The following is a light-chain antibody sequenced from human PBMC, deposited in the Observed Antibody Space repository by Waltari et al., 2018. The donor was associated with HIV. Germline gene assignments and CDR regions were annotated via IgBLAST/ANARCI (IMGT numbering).Light chain of an antibody. V-gene: IGKV3-15*01. Sequence: EIFLTQSPATLSVSPGDRATLSCRASQSVSTNLAWYQFKPGQAPRLLIRAASTRASGVPARFGGSGSGAEFTLAISSLQSEDFALYYCQQYENWPYTFGQGTKVEIK. CDR1: QSVSTN. CDR2: AAS. CDR3: QQYENWPYT. J-gene: IGKJ2*01.